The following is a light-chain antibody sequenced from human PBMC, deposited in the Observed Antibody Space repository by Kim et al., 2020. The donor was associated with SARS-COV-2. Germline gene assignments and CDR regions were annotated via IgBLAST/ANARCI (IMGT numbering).Light chain of an antibody. J-gene: IGLJ2*01. Sequence: QSALTQPPSVSGSPGQSVTISCTGTSSDVGSYNRVSWYQQPPGTAPKLMIYEVSNRPSGVPDRFSGSKSGNTASLTISGLQAEDEADYYCNSYTTRSTVLFGGGTQLTVL. CDR3: NSYTTRSTVL. CDR1: SSDVGSYNR. V-gene: IGLV2-18*02. CDR2: EVS.